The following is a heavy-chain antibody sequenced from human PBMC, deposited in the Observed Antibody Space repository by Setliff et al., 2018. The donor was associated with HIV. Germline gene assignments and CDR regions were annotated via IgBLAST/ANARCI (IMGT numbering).Heavy chain of an antibody. J-gene: IGHJ6*03. CDR1: GGSINGSNW. V-gene: IGHV4-4*02. CDR3: ATVTMVRLIGVYHMDV. D-gene: IGHD3-10*01. Sequence: SETLSLTCAVSGGSINGSNWWTWVRQPPGKGLEWIGEIYHSGNTNYNPSLKSRVTISVDKSNNRFSLKMSYVTAADTAVYYCATVTMVRLIGVYHMDVWGKGTKVTVSS. CDR2: IYHSGNT.